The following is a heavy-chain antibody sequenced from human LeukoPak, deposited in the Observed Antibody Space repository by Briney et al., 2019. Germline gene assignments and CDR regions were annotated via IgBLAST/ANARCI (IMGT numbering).Heavy chain of an antibody. D-gene: IGHD3-10*02. Sequence: PGGSLRLSCGASGFIFTHYWMTWVRQAPGKGLEWVANIMKDGGDKQYVYSVKGRFTTSRDNAKNSVYLQMDGLRAEDTAVYYCVRDRDYYVFDLWGQGTLVTVSS. V-gene: IGHV3-7*01. J-gene: IGHJ4*02. CDR3: VRDRDYYVFDL. CDR2: IMKDGGDK. CDR1: GFIFTHYW.